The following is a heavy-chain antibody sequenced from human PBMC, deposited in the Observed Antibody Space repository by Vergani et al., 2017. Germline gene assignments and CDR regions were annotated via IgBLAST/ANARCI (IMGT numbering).Heavy chain of an antibody. V-gene: IGHV4-59*01. CDR1: GGSISSYY. Sequence: QVQLQESGPGLVKPSETLSLTCTVSGGSISSYYWSWIRQPPGKGLEWIGYIYYSGSTNYNPSLKSRVTISVDTSKNQFSLKLSSVTAADTAVYYWASGGLSSSWYGISFDYWGQGTLVTVSS. J-gene: IGHJ4*02. CDR2: IYYSGST. D-gene: IGHD6-13*01. CDR3: ASGGLSSSWYGISFDY.